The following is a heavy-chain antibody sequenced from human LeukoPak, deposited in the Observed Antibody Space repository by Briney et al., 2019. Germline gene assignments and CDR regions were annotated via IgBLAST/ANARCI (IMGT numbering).Heavy chain of an antibody. Sequence: KPSGTLSLTCGVSGGSISSTNWWSWVRQPPGQGLEWIGEISLSGLTNYNPSLKSRVTMSLDKSKNHLSLNPTSVTAADTAVYYCSRESGAFSPFGYWGQGTLVTVSS. CDR3: SRESGAFSPFGY. J-gene: IGHJ4*02. CDR1: GGSISSTNW. V-gene: IGHV4-4*02. CDR2: ISLSGLT. D-gene: IGHD1-26*01.